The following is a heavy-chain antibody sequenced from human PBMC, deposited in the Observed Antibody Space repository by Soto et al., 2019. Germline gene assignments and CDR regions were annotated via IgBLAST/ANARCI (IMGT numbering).Heavy chain of an antibody. CDR2: IKQDGSEK. Sequence: EVQLVESGGGLVQPGGSLRLSCAASGFTFSSYWMSWVRQAPGKGLEWVANIKQDGSEKYYVYSVKGRFTISRDNAKNSLYLQMNSLRAEDTAVYYCASCLYYDYIWGSYRPLYYYYYYMDVWGKGTTVTVSS. CDR3: ASCLYYDYIWGSYRPLYYYYYYMDV. D-gene: IGHD3-16*02. V-gene: IGHV3-7*01. J-gene: IGHJ6*03. CDR1: GFTFSSYW.